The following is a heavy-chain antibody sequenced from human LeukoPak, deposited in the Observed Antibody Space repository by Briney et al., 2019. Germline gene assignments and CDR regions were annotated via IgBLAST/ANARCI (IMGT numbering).Heavy chain of an antibody. D-gene: IGHD3-3*01. V-gene: IGHV4-4*07. CDR3: ARDRRSLEWLLDYDAFDI. CDR2: IYTSGST. Sequence: SETLSLTCTVSGGSISSYYWSWIRQPAGKGLEWIGRIYTSGSTNYNPSLKSRVTMSVDTSKNQFSLKLSSVTAADTAVYYCARDRRSLEWLLDYDAFDIWGQGTMVTVSS. CDR1: GGSISSYY. J-gene: IGHJ3*02.